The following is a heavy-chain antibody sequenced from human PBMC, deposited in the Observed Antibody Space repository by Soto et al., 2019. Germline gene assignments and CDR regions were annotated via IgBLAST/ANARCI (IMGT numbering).Heavy chain of an antibody. CDR2: ISAYNGNT. CDR1: GYTFTSYG. J-gene: IGHJ6*02. Sequence: ASVKVSCKASGYTFTSYGISWVRQAPVQGLEWMGWISAYNGNTNYAQKLQGRVTMTTDTSTSTAYMELRSLRSDDTAVYYCARDPWPAHYYYYRMAVWGQGTTVTVSS. V-gene: IGHV1-18*04. D-gene: IGHD5-12*01. CDR3: ARDPWPAHYYYYRMAV.